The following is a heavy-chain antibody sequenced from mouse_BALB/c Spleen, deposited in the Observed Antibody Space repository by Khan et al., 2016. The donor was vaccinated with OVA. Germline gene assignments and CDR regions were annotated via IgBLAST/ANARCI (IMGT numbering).Heavy chain of an antibody. CDR1: GYSITSGYG. V-gene: IGHV3-2*02. J-gene: IGHJ2*01. Sequence: EVQLQESGPGLVKPSQSLSLTCTVTGYSITSGYGWNWIRQFPGNKLEWMGYISYSGSTNYNPSLSSRISITRDTSKNQFFMQLNSVTTEDTATYYCARTARIKYWGQGTTLTVSS. CDR3: ARTARIKY. D-gene: IGHD1-2*01. CDR2: ISYSGST.